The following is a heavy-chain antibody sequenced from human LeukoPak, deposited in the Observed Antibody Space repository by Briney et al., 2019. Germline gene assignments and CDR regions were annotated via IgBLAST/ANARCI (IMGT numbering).Heavy chain of an antibody. CDR2: IKQDGSEK. V-gene: IGHV3-7*05. J-gene: IGHJ4*02. D-gene: IGHD6-19*01. Sequence: AGFLRLSCAASGFTFSSYYMAWFRQAPGKGLEWVANIKQDGSEKYYVDSVKGRFTISRDNAKNSLFLQLNSLRVEDTAVYYCAGGRGWLVEYWGQGTLVTVSS. CDR3: AGGRGWLVEY. CDR1: GFTFSSYY.